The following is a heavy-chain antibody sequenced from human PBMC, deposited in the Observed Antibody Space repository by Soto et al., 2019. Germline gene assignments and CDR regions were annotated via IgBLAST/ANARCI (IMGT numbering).Heavy chain of an antibody. CDR1: GGSVISGDYY. CDR3: ARIPVDTSMIYWLDP. D-gene: IGHD5-18*01. CDR2: IYYSGNT. J-gene: IGHJ5*02. V-gene: IGHV4-61*08. Sequence: PSETLSLTCTFSGGSVISGDYYWSCIRQPPGKGLEWIGYIYYSGNTNYNPSLKSRVIISVDTSKNLFSLKLTSVTAADTAVYYCARIPVDTSMIYWLDPWGQGTLVTVSS.